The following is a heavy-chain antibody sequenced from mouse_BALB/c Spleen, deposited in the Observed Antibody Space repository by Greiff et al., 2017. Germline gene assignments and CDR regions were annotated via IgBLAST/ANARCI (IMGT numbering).Heavy chain of an antibody. J-gene: IGHJ3*01. CDR2: IRLKSDNYAT. V-gene: IGHV6-3*01. CDR3: TVGAY. CDR1: GFTFSSYW. Sequence: EVKLVESGGGLVQPGGSMKLSCVASGFTFSSYWMSWVRQSPEKGLEWVAEIRLKSDNYATHYAESVKGKFTISRDDSKSRLYLQMNSLRAEDTGIYYCTVGAYWGQGTLVTVSA.